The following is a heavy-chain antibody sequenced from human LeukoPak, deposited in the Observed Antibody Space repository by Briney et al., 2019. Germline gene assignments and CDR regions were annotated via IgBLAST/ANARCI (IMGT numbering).Heavy chain of an antibody. D-gene: IGHD6-6*01. V-gene: IGHV4-39*02. CDR2: IYYSGTT. CDR1: GGSISSSSHH. CDR3: ARESSSSPDY. Sequence: SETLSLTCTLSGGSISSSSHHWGWIRQPPGKGLEWIGSIYYSGTTYYNPSHRSRVTISVDTSKNQFSLNLSPVTAADTAVYYCARESSSSPDYWGQGTLVTV. J-gene: IGHJ4*02.